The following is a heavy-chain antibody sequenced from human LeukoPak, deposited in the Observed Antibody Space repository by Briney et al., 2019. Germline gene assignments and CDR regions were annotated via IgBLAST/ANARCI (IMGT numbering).Heavy chain of an antibody. J-gene: IGHJ3*02. D-gene: IGHD3-22*01. Sequence: PGGSLRLSCAASGFTFSSYAMHWVRQAPGKGLEYVSAISSGGWSTYYANSVKHRFTISRDNSNNTLYVQMGSLSAEDLAVYYCARDAPRRLYYYDSSGAGAFDIWGQGTMVTVSS. CDR2: ISSGGWST. V-gene: IGHV3-64*01. CDR3: ARDAPRRLYYYDSSGAGAFDI. CDR1: GFTFSSYA.